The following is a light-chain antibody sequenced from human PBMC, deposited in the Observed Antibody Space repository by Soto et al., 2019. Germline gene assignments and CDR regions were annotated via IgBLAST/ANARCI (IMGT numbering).Light chain of an antibody. Sequence: EIVLTQSPGTLSLSPGERATLSCRASQSVSSSYLAWYQQKPGQAPRLLIYGASSRATGIPDRFSGSGSGTDFTLTISRLEPEDFAVYYCQHYGSSPYTFGQATK. CDR2: GAS. J-gene: IGKJ2*01. V-gene: IGKV3-20*01. CDR1: QSVSSSY. CDR3: QHYGSSPYT.